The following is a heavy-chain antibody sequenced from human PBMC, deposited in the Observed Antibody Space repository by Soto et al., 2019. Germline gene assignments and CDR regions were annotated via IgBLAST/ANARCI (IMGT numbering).Heavy chain of an antibody. J-gene: IGHJ4*02. CDR2: INPNSGGT. Sequence: EASVKVSCKASGYTFTGYYMHWVRQAPGQGLEWMGWINPNSGGTNYAQKFQGRVTMTRDTSISTAYMELSRLRSDDTAVYYCARADSSGYSEFDYWGQGTLVTVSS. CDR3: ARADSSGYSEFDY. V-gene: IGHV1-2*02. D-gene: IGHD3-22*01. CDR1: GYTFTGYY.